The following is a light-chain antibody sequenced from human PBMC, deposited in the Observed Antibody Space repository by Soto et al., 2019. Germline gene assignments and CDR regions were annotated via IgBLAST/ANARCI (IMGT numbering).Light chain of an antibody. CDR1: QSVSSN. CDR2: GAS. J-gene: IGKJ5*01. CDR3: QHYNNWPHT. V-gene: IGKV3-15*01. Sequence: EIVLTQSPCTLCLSPGERVTLSCRASQSVSSNLAWYQQKPGQAPSLLIYGASTRATGVPARFGGNGSGTEFTLTISSLQSEDFAVYYCQHYNNWPHTFGQGTRLEIK.